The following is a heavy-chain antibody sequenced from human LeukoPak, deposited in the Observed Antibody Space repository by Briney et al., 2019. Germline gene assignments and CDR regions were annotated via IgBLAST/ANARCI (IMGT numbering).Heavy chain of an antibody. Sequence: PSQTLSLTCTVSGGSLSSGAYYWRWIRQPPGYGLEWLGYIYYRGSTYYNPSLKSRVTISVDTSKNQFSLKLSSVTAADTAVYYCAIDRDYSNNDAFDIWGQGTMVTVSS. J-gene: IGHJ3*02. D-gene: IGHD4-11*01. CDR2: IYYRGST. V-gene: IGHV4-30-4*01. CDR3: AIDRDYSNNDAFDI. CDR1: GGSLSSGAYY.